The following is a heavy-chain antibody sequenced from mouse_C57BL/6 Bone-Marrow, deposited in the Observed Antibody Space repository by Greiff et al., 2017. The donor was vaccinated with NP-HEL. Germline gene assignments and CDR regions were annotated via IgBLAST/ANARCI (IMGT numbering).Heavy chain of an antibody. Sequence: EVKLVESGGGLVKPGGSLKLSCAASGFTFSSYAMSWVRQTPEKRLEWVATISDGGSSTYYPDNVKGRFTISRDNAKNNLYLQMSHLKSEDTAMYYCARECDYDWDYAMDYWGQGPSVTVSS. CDR3: ARECDYDWDYAMDY. V-gene: IGHV5-4*01. CDR2: ISDGGSST. D-gene: IGHD2-4*01. CDR1: GFTFSSYA. J-gene: IGHJ4*01.